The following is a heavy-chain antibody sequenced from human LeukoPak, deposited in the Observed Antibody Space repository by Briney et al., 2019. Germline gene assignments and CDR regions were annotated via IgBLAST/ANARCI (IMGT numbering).Heavy chain of an antibody. CDR3: ARLSPGVGATAEY. CDR1: GYSFSTNW. Sequence: GDSLKISCKGSGYSFSTNWIGWVRQMPGKGLEWMGIIYPSDSDTRYNPSFQGQVTISADRSISPTSLQWRSLKASDTATYYCARLSPGVGATAEYWGQGTLVTVSS. V-gene: IGHV5-51*01. J-gene: IGHJ4*02. CDR2: IYPSDSDT. D-gene: IGHD1-26*01.